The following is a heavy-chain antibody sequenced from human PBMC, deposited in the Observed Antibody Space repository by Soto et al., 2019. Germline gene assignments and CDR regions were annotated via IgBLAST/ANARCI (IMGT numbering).Heavy chain of an antibody. Sequence: PSETLSLTCTVSGYSITSYYWSWIRQPPGTGLEWSGEINHSGSTNYNPSLKSRVTISVDTSKNQFSLKLTSVTAADTAVYYCARDKITGRFDYWGQGTLVTVSS. CDR1: GYSITSYY. J-gene: IGHJ4*02. V-gene: IGHV4-34*01. CDR2: INHSGST. D-gene: IGHD2-8*02. CDR3: ARDKITGRFDY.